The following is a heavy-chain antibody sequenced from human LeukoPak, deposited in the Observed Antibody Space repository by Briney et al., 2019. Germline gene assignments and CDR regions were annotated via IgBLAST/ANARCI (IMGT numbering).Heavy chain of an antibody. D-gene: IGHD3-10*01. CDR2: INSDGSSI. Sequence: GGSLRLSCAASGFTFSSHWMHWVRQGPGKGLVWVSLINSDGSSISYAGSVKGRITISRDNAKNTLYLQMNSLRAEDTAVYYCARGKVDYRSGSSPLDYWGQGILVTVSP. J-gene: IGHJ4*02. V-gene: IGHV3-74*01. CDR3: ARGKVDYRSGSSPLDY. CDR1: GFTFSSHW.